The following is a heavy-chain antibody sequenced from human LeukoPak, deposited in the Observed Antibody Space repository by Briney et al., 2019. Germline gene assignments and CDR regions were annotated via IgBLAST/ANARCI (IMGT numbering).Heavy chain of an antibody. CDR1: GFTISTYS. V-gene: IGHV3-48*04. Sequence: PGGSLRLSCEGSGFTISTYSMNWVRQAPGKGLEWVSYISSSSNTIYYADSVKGRFTISRDNAKNSLYLQMNSLRAEDTAVYYCARDIYYDSSGYYVYWGQGTLVTVSS. CDR2: ISSSSNTI. J-gene: IGHJ4*02. CDR3: ARDIYYDSSGYYVY. D-gene: IGHD3-22*01.